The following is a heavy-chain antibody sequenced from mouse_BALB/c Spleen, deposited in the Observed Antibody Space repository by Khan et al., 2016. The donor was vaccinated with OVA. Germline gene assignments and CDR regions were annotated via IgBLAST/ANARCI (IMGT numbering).Heavy chain of an antibody. Sequence: QIQLVQSGPELKKPGETVKISCKASGYTITNYGMNWVKQAPGKGLKWMGWINTYTGEPTYPDDFKGRFAFSLETSASTAYLQINNLKTGDMATYFCARGASYWYFDVWGAGTTVTVSS. V-gene: IGHV9-1*02. CDR1: GYTITNYG. CDR2: INTYTGEP. J-gene: IGHJ1*01. CDR3: ARGASYWYFDV.